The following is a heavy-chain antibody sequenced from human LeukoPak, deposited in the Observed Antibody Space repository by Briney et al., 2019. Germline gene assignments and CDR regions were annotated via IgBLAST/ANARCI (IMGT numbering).Heavy chain of an antibody. V-gene: IGHV3-23*01. Sequence: GGSLRLSCAASGFTFSSYAMSWVRQAPGKGLEWVSAISGSGGSTYYADSVKDRFTISRDNSKNTLYLQMNSLRAEDTAVYYCAKDQGRTTMIVVVGKIRGVFDYWGQGTLVTVSS. CDR3: AKDQGRTTMIVVVGKIRGVFDY. CDR2: ISGSGGST. CDR1: GFTFSSYA. J-gene: IGHJ4*02. D-gene: IGHD3-22*01.